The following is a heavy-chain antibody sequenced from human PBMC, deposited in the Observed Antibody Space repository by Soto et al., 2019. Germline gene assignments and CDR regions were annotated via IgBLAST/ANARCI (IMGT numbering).Heavy chain of an antibody. D-gene: IGHD3-22*01. CDR2: TSFSGYT. Sequence: QVQLQESGPGLVKPSQTLSLTCTVSGDSVSGGDSYWSWIRQPPGKALEWIGYTSFSGYTSYTPSLKSRVTISVDMSKSQCSRRLASVTAADTAIYYCVRGGNPYHYATSGPGTFDKWGQGTLVSVSS. CDR1: GDSVSGGDSY. J-gene: IGHJ4*02. V-gene: IGHV4-30-4*01. CDR3: VRGGNPYHYATSGPGTFDK.